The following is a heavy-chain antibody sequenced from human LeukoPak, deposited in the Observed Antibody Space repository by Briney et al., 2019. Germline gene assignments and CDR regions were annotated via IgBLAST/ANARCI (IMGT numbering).Heavy chain of an antibody. CDR2: IKSKTDGGTT. D-gene: IGHD3-10*01. J-gene: IGHJ4*02. Sequence: GGSLRLSCAASGFTFSSYAMSWVRQAPGKGLEWVGRIKSKTDGGTTDYAAPVKGRFTIARDDSKNTLYLQMNSLKTEDTAVYYCTSSPRGYWGQGTLVTVSS. CDR1: GFTFSSYA. CDR3: TSSPRGY. V-gene: IGHV3-15*01.